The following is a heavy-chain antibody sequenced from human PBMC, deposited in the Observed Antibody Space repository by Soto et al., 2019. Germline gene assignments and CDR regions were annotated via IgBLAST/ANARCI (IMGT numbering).Heavy chain of an antibody. D-gene: IGHD3-10*01. Sequence: QVPLQESGPGLMKLAQTLSLPCTVSGGSICRGVYYWRWIRQHPGKGLEWIGYLYSSGSTYYNPSLKSRVTISGETSKNQFCPKLSSVTAAEKDVYHCAGAPGSGRYFGFWCQRSLVTAAS. CDR3: AGAPGSGRYFGF. CDR1: GGSICRGVYY. J-gene: IGHJ4*02. CDR2: LYSSGST. V-gene: IGHV4-31*03.